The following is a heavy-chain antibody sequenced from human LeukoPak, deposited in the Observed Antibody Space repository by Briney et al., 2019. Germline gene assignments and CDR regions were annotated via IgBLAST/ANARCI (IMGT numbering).Heavy chain of an antibody. D-gene: IGHD3-16*01. CDR3: ARDFGVYFDY. J-gene: IGHJ4*02. Sequence: KPSETLSLTCTVSGGSISSSSYYWGWIRQPPGKGLEWIGSIYYSGSTYYNPSLKSRVTISVDTSKNQFSLKLSSVTAADTAVYYCARDFGVYFDYWGQGTLVTVSS. V-gene: IGHV4-39*01. CDR1: GGSISSSSYY. CDR2: IYYSGST.